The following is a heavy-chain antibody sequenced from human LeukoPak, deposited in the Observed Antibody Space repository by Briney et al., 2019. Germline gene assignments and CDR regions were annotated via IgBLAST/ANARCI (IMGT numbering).Heavy chain of an antibody. J-gene: IGHJ4*02. CDR1: GYTFTSYG. CDR3: ARDHRYSSGWYVGY. D-gene: IGHD6-19*01. V-gene: IGHV1-69*05. CDR2: IIPIFGTA. Sequence: SVKVSCKASGYTFTSYGISWVRQAPGQGLEWMGRIIPIFGTANYAQKFQGRVTITTDESTSTAYMELSSLRSEDTAVYYCARDHRYSSGWYVGYWGQGTLVTVSS.